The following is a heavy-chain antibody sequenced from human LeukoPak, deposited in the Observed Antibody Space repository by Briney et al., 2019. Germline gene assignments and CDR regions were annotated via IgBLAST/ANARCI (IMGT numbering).Heavy chain of an antibody. V-gene: IGHV1-8*03. CDR1: GYTFTSYD. CDR3: ARSREDIVVVVAATVDDFDI. Sequence: ASVKVSCKASGYTFTSYDINWVRQATGQGLEWMGWMNPNSGNTGYAQKFQGRVTITRNTSISTAYMELSSLRSEDTGVYYCARSREDIVVVVAATVDDFDIWGQGTMVTVSS. D-gene: IGHD2-15*01. CDR2: MNPNSGNT. J-gene: IGHJ3*02.